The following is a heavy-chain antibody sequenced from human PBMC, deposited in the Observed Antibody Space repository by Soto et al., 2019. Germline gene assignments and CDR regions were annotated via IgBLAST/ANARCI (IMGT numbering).Heavy chain of an antibody. V-gene: IGHV3-33*01. J-gene: IGHJ4*02. Sequence: GGSLRLSCAASGFNFSSYDMHWVRQAPGKGLEWVAIIWHDGSKKYYADSVKGRVTVSRDNSRNTLSLQMNSLRAEDTAVYYCARGTSDYSYYFDFWGQGTLVTVSS. CDR3: ARGTSDYSYYFDF. D-gene: IGHD3-22*01. CDR2: IWHDGSKK. CDR1: GFNFSSYD.